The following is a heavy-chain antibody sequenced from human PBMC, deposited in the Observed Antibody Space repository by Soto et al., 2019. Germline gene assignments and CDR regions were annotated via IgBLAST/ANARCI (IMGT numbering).Heavy chain of an antibody. J-gene: IGHJ4*02. Sequence: GGSLRLSCEGSGFPFRSYGIQWVRQAPGKGLEWLGLIWNDGSHAYYADSVKGRFTISGDNSKNTVFLQVSNLRAEDTAVYFCARDQTDSGGYSDSWGQGTLVTVSS. CDR3: ARDQTDSGGYSDS. V-gene: IGHV3-33*01. CDR1: GFPFRSYG. CDR2: IWNDGSHA. D-gene: IGHD2-15*01.